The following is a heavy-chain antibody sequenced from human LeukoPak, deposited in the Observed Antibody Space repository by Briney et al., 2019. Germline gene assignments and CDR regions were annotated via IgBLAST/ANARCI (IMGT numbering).Heavy chain of an antibody. Sequence: GSLRLSCAASGFTFSNNWMSWIRQPPGKGLEWIGEINHSGSTNYNPSLKSRVTISVDTSKNQFSLKLSSVTAADTAVYYCARGRAFDYWGQGTLVTVSS. V-gene: IGHV4-34*01. J-gene: IGHJ4*02. CDR3: ARGRAFDY. D-gene: IGHD3-10*01. CDR1: GFTFSNNW. CDR2: INHSGST.